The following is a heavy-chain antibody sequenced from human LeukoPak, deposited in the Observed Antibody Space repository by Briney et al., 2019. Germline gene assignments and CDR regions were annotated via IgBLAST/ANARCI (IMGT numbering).Heavy chain of an antibody. V-gene: IGHV3-66*01. CDR1: GFTVSSNY. D-gene: IGHD6-13*01. CDR2: IYSGGST. Sequence: GGSLRLSCAASGFTVSSNYMSWVRQAPGKGLEWVSVIYSGGSTYYADSVKGRFTISRDNAKNTLYLQMNSLRAEDTAVYYCARWSSSWYYFDYWGQGTLVTVSS. J-gene: IGHJ4*02. CDR3: ARWSSSWYYFDY.